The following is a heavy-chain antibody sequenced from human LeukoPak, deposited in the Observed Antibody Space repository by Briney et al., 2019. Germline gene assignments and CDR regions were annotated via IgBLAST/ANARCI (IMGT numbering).Heavy chain of an antibody. CDR3: ARRSAAKDAFDI. V-gene: IGHV3-21*01. CDR2: ISSSSSYI. D-gene: IGHD6-25*01. CDR1: GFTFSSYS. Sequence: GGSLRLSCAASGFTFSSYSMNWVRQAPGKGLEWVSSISSSSSYIYYADSVKGRFTISRDNAKNSLYLQMNSLRAEDTAVYYCARRSAAKDAFDIWGQGTKVTVSS. J-gene: IGHJ3*02.